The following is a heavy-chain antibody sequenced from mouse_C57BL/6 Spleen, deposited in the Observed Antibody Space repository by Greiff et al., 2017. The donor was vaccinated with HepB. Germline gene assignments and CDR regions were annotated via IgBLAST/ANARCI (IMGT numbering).Heavy chain of an antibody. CDR2: IDPENGDT. J-gene: IGHJ2*01. D-gene: IGHD2-2*01. CDR1: GFNIKDDY. CDR3: TTGATMVTTRGFDY. Sequence: EVQLQQSGAELVRPGASVKLSCTASGFNIKDDYMHWVKQRPEQGLEWIGWIDPENGDTEYASKFQGKATITADTSSNTADLQLSSLTSEDTAVYYCTTGATMVTTRGFDYWGQGTTLTVSS. V-gene: IGHV14-4*01.